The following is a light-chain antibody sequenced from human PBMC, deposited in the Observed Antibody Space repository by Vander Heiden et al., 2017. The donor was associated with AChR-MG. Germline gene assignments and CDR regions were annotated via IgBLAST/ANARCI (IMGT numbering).Light chain of an antibody. CDR1: QSVLYSSNNRNY. Sequence: DIVMTQSPDSLAASLGERATINCKSSQSVLYSSNNRNYLAWYQQKPGHPPKLLIYWASTRESGVPDRFSGSGSGTDFTLTISSLQAEDVAVYYCQQYNSTPLTFGGGTKVEIK. CDR2: WAS. CDR3: QQYNSTPLT. J-gene: IGKJ4*01. V-gene: IGKV4-1*01.